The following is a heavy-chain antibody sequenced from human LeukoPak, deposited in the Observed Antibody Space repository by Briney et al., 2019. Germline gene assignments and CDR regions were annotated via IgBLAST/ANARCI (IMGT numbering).Heavy chain of an antibody. Sequence: GGSLRLSCAASGFTFSTYIMNWVRKAPGKGLEWVSYISTTSSTIYYADSVKGRFTISRDNAKNSLDLQMNSLRAEDTAVYYCARGATVWARMDVWGKGTTVTVSS. CDR3: ARGATVWARMDV. CDR2: ISTTSSTI. CDR1: GFTFSTYI. V-gene: IGHV3-48*04. D-gene: IGHD4-17*01. J-gene: IGHJ6*03.